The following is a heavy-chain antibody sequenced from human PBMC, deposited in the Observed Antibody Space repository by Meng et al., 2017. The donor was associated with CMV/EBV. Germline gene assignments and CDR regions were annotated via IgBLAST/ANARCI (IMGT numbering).Heavy chain of an antibody. J-gene: IGHJ4*02. D-gene: IGHD2-2*01. CDR1: GGSFSGYY. Sequence: GSLRLSCAVDGGSFSGYYWSWIRQPPGKGLEWIGEINHSGSTNYNPSLKSRVPRSVDTSKNQFSLKLSSVTAADTAVYYCARREYIVVVPAAPGGFDYWGQGTLVTVSS. V-gene: IGHV4-34*01. CDR2: INHSGST. CDR3: ARREYIVVVPAAPGGFDY.